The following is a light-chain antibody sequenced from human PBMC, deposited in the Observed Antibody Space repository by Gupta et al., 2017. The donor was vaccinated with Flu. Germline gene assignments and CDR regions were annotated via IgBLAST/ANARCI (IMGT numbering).Light chain of an antibody. V-gene: IGKV6-21*02. CDR3: NQTSSLPQA. Sequence: PAFQLVTGKENVPISCRANQGVGTELHWYQKKPGPSPKLIIESSSRSISGVPSRFSGSGSGTDFTLTINGLEPEDAATYYCNQTSSLPQAFGQGTKVEI. J-gene: IGKJ1*01. CDR1: QGVGTE. CDR2: SSS.